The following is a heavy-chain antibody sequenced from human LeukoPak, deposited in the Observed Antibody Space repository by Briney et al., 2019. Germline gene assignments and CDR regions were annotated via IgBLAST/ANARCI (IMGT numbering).Heavy chain of an antibody. CDR1: EFTFSSYA. V-gene: IGHV3-30-3*01. CDR2: ISYDGSNK. CDR3: AREGSYYYDSSGFGLGFLEYYFDY. J-gene: IGHJ4*02. Sequence: GRSLRLSCAASEFTFSSYAMHWVRQAPGKGLEWVAVISYDGSNKYYADSVKGRFTISRDNSKNTLYLQMNSLRAEDTAVYYCAREGSYYYDSSGFGLGFLEYYFDYWGQGTLVTVSS. D-gene: IGHD3-22*01.